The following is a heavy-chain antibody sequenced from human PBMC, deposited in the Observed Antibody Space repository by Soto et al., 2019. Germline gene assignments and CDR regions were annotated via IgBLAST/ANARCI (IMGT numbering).Heavy chain of an antibody. V-gene: IGHV3-48*01. J-gene: IGHJ4*02. Sequence: GGSLRLSCAASGFTFSSYSMNWVRQAPGKGLEWVSYISSSSSTIYYADSVKGRFTISRDNAKNSLYLQMNSLRAEDTAVYYCARDQSVELAAQYYFDYWGQGTLVTVSS. D-gene: IGHD2-15*01. CDR1: GFTFSSYS. CDR2: ISSSSSTI. CDR3: ARDQSVELAAQYYFDY.